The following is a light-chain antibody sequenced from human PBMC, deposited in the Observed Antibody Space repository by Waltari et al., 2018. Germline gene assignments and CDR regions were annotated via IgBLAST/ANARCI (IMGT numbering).Light chain of an antibody. V-gene: IGKV1-33*01. CDR1: QDIEKH. J-gene: IGKJ2*01. CDR2: DAS. Sequence: DVQMTQAPSSLSASVGDRVTITCQASQDIEKHLNWYQQKPGKAPKLLIYDASNLETGVPLRFSGSRSRTDFTFTISSLQPEDVATHYCQQYDNIPHTFGQGTTLEIK. CDR3: QQYDNIPHT.